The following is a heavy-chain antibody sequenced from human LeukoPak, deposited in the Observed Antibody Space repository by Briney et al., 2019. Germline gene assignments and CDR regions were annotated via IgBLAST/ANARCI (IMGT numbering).Heavy chain of an antibody. V-gene: IGHV1-18*01. CDR2: ISAYNGNT. D-gene: IGHD3-10*01. CDR1: GYTFTSYG. Sequence: ASVKVSCKASGYTFTSYGISWVRQAPGQGLEWMGWISAYNGNTNYAQKLQGRVTMTTDTSTSTAYMELRSLRSDDTAVYYCGREPVVRGVILYYYGMDVWGQGTTVTVSS. J-gene: IGHJ6*02. CDR3: GREPVVRGVILYYYGMDV.